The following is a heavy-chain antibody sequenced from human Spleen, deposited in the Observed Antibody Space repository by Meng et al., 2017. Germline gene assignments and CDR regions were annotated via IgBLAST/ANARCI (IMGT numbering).Heavy chain of an antibody. J-gene: IGHJ4*02. V-gene: IGHV4-34*01. D-gene: IGHD4-11*01. CDR2: INHSGST. CDR1: GGSFSDYY. CDR3: ARGPTTMAHDFDY. Sequence: QLPLQGWGVRLLKPPENPSRTCVVSGGSFSDYYWSWSRQPPGKGLEWMGEINHSGSTNYNPSLESRATISVDTSQNNLSLKLSFVTAADSAVYYCARGPTTMAHDFDYWGQGTLVTVSS.